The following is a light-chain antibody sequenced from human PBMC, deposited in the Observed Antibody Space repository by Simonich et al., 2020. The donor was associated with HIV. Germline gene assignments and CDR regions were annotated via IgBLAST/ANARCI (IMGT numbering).Light chain of an antibody. J-gene: IGLJ2*01. Sequence: QSALTQPASVSGSPGQSITISCTGTSSDVVGYNYVSWSQQHPGKAPKLMIYDVSNRPSGVANRFSGSKSGNTASLTISGLQAEDEADYYCSSYTSSSTLVFGGGTKLTVL. CDR1: SSDVVGYNY. CDR3: SSYTSSSTLV. V-gene: IGLV2-14*03. CDR2: DVS.